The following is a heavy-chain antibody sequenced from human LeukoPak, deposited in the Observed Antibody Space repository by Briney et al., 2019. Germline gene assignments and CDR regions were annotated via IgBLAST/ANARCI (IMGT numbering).Heavy chain of an antibody. CDR1: GFTFRDFW. J-gene: IGHJ4*02. V-gene: IGHV3-7*01. Sequence: GSLRLSCAASGFTFRDFWMHWVRQAPGKGLEWVANINQDGSEKYYVDSVKGRFTISRDTAKNSLDLQMNNLRAEDTAAYYCARRSYQITMIGKARRYFDYWGQGTLVTVSS. CDR2: INQDGSEK. CDR3: ARRSYQITMIGKARRYFDY. D-gene: IGHD3-22*01.